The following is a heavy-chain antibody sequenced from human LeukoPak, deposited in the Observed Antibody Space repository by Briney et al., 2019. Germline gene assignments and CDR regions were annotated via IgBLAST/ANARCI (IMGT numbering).Heavy chain of an antibody. D-gene: IGHD6-19*01. CDR3: ARGSSGWYTTLDY. CDR1: GFTFSSYG. Sequence: GRSLRLSCAASGFTFSSYGMHWVRQAPGKGLEWVSSISSSSSYIYYADSVKGRFTISRDNAKNSLYLQMNSLRAEDTAVYYCARGSSGWYTTLDYWGQGTLVTVSS. J-gene: IGHJ4*02. V-gene: IGHV3-21*01. CDR2: ISSSSSYI.